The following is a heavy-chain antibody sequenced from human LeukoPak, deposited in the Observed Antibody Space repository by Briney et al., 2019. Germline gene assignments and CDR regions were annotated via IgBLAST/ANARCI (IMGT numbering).Heavy chain of an antibody. Sequence: ASVKVSCKASGYTFATHYMHWVRQAPGQGLEWMGLINPSGSSTLYAQKFQGRVTMTRDMSTTTDYMELSSLRSEDTAVYYCARDNSVGDIAWWFDPWGQGTLVTVSS. CDR1: GYTFATHY. D-gene: IGHD3-16*02. V-gene: IGHV1-46*01. CDR3: ARDNSVGDIAWWFDP. J-gene: IGHJ5*02. CDR2: INPSGSST.